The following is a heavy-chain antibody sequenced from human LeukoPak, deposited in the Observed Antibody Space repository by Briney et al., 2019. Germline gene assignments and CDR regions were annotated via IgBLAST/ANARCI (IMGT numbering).Heavy chain of an antibody. CDR3: ARGGGLDV. CDR1: GFTFTKAW. CDR2: INHNGNVN. J-gene: IGHJ6*02. D-gene: IGHD3-16*01. V-gene: IGHV3-7*03. Sequence: GGSLRLSCAASGFTFTKAWMNWARQAPGKGLEWVASINHNGNVNYYVDSVKGRFTISRDNAKNSLYLQMSNLRAEDTAVYFCARGGGLDVWGQGATVTVSS.